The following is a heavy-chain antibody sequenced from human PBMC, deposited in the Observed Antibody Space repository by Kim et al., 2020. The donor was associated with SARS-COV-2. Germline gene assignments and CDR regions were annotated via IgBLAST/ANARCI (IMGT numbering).Heavy chain of an antibody. V-gene: IGHV1-69*13. D-gene: IGHD5-18*01. CDR2: IIPIFGTA. J-gene: IGHJ6*02. Sequence: ASVKVSCKASGGTFSSYAISWVRQAPGQGLEWMGGIIPIFGTANYAQKFQGRVTITADESTSTAYMELSSLRSEDTAVYYCASVGYEHGVYYYGMDVWGQGTTVTVSS. CDR3: ASVGYEHGVYYYGMDV. CDR1: GGTFSSYA.